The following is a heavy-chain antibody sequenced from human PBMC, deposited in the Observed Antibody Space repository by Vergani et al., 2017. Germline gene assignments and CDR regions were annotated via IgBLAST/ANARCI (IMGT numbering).Heavy chain of an antibody. D-gene: IGHD1-26*01. CDR3: AKDLWELLVGFEY. V-gene: IGHV3-30*18. CDR2: ISYDGSNK. Sequence: QVQLVESGGGVVQPGRSLRLSCAASGFTFSSYGMHWVRQAPGKGLEWVAVISYDGSNKYYADSVKGRFTISRDNSKNTLYLQMNSLRAEDTAVYYCAKDLWELLVGFEYWGQGTLVTVSS. J-gene: IGHJ4*02. CDR1: GFTFSSYG.